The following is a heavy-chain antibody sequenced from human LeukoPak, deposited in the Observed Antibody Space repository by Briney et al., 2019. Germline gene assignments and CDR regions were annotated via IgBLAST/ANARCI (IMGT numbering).Heavy chain of an antibody. D-gene: IGHD3-10*01. Sequence: GGSLRLSCAASGFTFSSYGMNWVRQAPGKGLEWVSAISGSGGSTYYADSVKGRFTISRDNSKNTLYLQMNSLRAEDTAVYYCAIEKRITMVRGVDYWGQGTLVTVSS. CDR3: AIEKRITMVRGVDY. J-gene: IGHJ4*02. CDR1: GFTFSSYG. V-gene: IGHV3-23*01. CDR2: ISGSGGST.